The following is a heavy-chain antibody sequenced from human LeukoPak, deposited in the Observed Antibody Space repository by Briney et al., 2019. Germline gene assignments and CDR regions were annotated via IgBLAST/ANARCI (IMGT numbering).Heavy chain of an antibody. CDR3: ARLTYGDYAFDI. V-gene: IGHV3-66*01. Sequence: GGSLRLSCAASGFTVSSNYMSWVRQAPGKGLEWVSVIYSGGSTYYADSVKGRFTISRDNSKNTLYLQMNSLRAEDTAVYYCARLTYGDYAFDIWGQGTMVTVPS. CDR2: IYSGGST. J-gene: IGHJ3*02. D-gene: IGHD4-17*01. CDR1: GFTVSSNY.